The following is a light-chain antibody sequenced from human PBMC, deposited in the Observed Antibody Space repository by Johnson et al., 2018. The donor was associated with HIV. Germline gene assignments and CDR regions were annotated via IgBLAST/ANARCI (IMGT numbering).Light chain of an antibody. J-gene: IGLJ1*01. CDR1: SSNIGSNY. CDR3: ATWDRSLTIGGV. CDR2: DND. Sequence: QSVLTQPPSVSAAPGQKVNISCSGSSSNIGSNYVSWYQQFPGTAPKLLIYDNDKRPSGIPDRFSGSKPGTSATLGITGLQTGDEADYYCATWDRSLTIGGVFGRGTKVTVL. V-gene: IGLV1-51*01.